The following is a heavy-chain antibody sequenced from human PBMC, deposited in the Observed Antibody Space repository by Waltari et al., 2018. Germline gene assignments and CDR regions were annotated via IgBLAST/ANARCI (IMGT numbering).Heavy chain of an antibody. Sequence: QVQLQQWGAGLLKPSETLSLTCAVYGGSFSGYYWSWIRQPPGKGLEWIGEINHHGSTNYNPTLKSRVTISVDTSKNQFSLKLSSVTAADTAVYYCARAVRGYYGSGSYYISSPFDYWGQGTLVTVSS. D-gene: IGHD3-10*01. CDR3: ARAVRGYYGSGSYYISSPFDY. CDR1: GGSFSGYY. J-gene: IGHJ4*02. V-gene: IGHV4-34*01. CDR2: INHHGST.